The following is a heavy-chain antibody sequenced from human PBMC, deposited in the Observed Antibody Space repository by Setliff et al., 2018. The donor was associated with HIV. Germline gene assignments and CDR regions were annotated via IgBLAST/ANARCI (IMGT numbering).Heavy chain of an antibody. J-gene: IGHJ4*02. Sequence: PGESLKISCQASGYSFTKFWIGWVRQMPGKGLEWMGIIYPGDSESRYSPSFQGQVTISADKSMDTAYLQWSSLKASDTAMYYCARPQGGGFDYWGQGTLVTVSS. CDR1: GYSFTKFW. V-gene: IGHV5-51*01. CDR3: ARPQGGGFDY. CDR2: IYPGDSES. D-gene: IGHD3-16*01.